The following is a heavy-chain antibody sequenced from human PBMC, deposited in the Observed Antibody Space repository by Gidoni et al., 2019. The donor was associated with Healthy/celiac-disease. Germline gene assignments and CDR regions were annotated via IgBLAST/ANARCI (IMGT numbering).Heavy chain of an antibody. CDR1: GFPFSDYY. D-gene: IGHD1-1*01. J-gene: IGHJ3*02. Sequence: QVQLAASGGGLVHPGWSLRLSCAPSGFPFSDYYMSWIRQAPGKGLEWVSYIRSGGSTIYYADSVKGRFTISRDNDKNSLYLQMNSLRAEDTAVYYCARRERYARAFDIWGQGTMVTVSS. CDR2: IRSGGSTI. CDR3: ARRERYARAFDI. V-gene: IGHV3-11*01.